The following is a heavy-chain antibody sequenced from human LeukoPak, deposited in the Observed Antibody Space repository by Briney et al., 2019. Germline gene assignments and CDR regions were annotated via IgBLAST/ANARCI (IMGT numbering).Heavy chain of an antibody. Sequence: GGSLRLSCAASGFTFSSYSMNWVRQVPGKGLEWVSSISSSSSYIYYADSVKGRFTISRDNAKNSLYLQMNSLRAEDTAVYYCARVSSYDYVWGSYRNYYFDYWGQGTLVTVSS. D-gene: IGHD3-16*02. CDR1: GFTFSSYS. CDR3: ARVSSYDYVWGSYRNYYFDY. J-gene: IGHJ4*02. CDR2: ISSSSSYI. V-gene: IGHV3-21*04.